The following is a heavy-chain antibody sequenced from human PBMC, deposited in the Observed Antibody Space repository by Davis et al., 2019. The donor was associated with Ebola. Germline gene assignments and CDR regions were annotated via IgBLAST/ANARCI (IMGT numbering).Heavy chain of an antibody. CDR2: ISSSSSYI. D-gene: IGHD3-22*01. V-gene: IGHV3-21*01. CDR1: VITFSSYA. J-gene: IGHJ4*02. Sequence: PGGSLRLSCTDSVITFSSYAMTWVRQAPGKGLEWVSSISSSSSYIYYADSVKGRFTISRDNAKNSLYLQMNSLRAEDTAVYYCARTMRDTEIVVVITDYFDYWGQGTLVTVSS. CDR3: ARTMRDTEIVVVITDYFDY.